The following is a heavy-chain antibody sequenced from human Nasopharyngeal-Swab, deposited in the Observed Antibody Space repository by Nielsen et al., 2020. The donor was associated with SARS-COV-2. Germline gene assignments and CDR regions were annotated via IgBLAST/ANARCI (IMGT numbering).Heavy chain of an antibody. Sequence: SVKVSCKASGGTFSSYAISWVRQAPGQGLEWMGGIIPIFGTANYAQKFQGRVTITADESTSTAYMELSSLRSEDTAVYYCARVGWYYYGSGSYYNHYYDYMDVWGKGTTVTVSS. CDR1: GGTFSSYA. J-gene: IGHJ6*03. CDR2: IIPIFGTA. CDR3: ARVGWYYYGSGSYYNHYYDYMDV. D-gene: IGHD3-10*01. V-gene: IGHV1-69*13.